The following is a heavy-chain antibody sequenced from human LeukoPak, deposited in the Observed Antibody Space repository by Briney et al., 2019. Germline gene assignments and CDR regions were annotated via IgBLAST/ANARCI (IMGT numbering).Heavy chain of an antibody. CDR2: IIPIFGTA. CDR3: AGSLKFITMIPHY. D-gene: IGHD3-22*01. V-gene: IGHV1-69*13. J-gene: IGHJ4*02. Sequence: GASVKVSCKASGGTFSSYAISWVRQAPGQGLEWMGGIIPIFGTANYAQKFQGRVTITADESMSTAYMELSSLRSEDTAVFYCAGSLKFITMIPHYWGQGTLVTVSS. CDR1: GGTFSSYA.